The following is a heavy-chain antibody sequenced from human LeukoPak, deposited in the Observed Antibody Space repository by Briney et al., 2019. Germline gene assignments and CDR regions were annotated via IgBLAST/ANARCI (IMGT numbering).Heavy chain of an antibody. V-gene: IGHV3-30*18. CDR1: GFTFSSCG. D-gene: IGHD5-18*01. Sequence: GGSLRLSCSASGFTFSSCGMHWVRQAPGKGLEWVAVISYDGSNKYYADSVKGRFTISRDNSKNTLYLQMNSLRAEDTAVYYCAKGYSYGQGYYYYGMDVWGQGTTVTVSS. J-gene: IGHJ6*02. CDR2: ISYDGSNK. CDR3: AKGYSYGQGYYYYGMDV.